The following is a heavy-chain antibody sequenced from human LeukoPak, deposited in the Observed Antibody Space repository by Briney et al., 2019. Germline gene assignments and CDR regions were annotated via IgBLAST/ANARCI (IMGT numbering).Heavy chain of an antibody. CDR3: ARSQGAYFDY. Sequence: SETLSLTCTVSGDSISRYYWSWIRQPPGKGPECIGYISYSGSTNYNPSLKSRVIISLDTSKNHFSLKLTSVTAADTAVFYCARSQGAYFDYWGQGILVTVSS. V-gene: IGHV4-59*01. CDR2: ISYSGST. J-gene: IGHJ4*02. CDR1: GDSISRYY.